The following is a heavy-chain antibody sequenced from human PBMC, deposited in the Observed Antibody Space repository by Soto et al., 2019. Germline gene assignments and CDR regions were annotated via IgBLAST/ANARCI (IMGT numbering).Heavy chain of an antibody. V-gene: IGHV3-48*03. Sequence: EVQLVESGGGLVQPGGSLRLSCAASGFTFSSYEMNWVRQAPGKGLEWVSYITSSSRYTNYADSVKGRFTMSRDNAKNSLYLQMNSLRAEDTAVYYCARGGHTYGSEYYYAMDVWGQGTTVTVSS. CDR1: GFTFSSYE. CDR3: ARGGHTYGSEYYYAMDV. D-gene: IGHD3-10*01. J-gene: IGHJ6*02. CDR2: ITSSSRYT.